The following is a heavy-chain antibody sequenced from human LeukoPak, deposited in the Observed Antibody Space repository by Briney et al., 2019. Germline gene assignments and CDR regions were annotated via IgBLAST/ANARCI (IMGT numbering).Heavy chain of an antibody. CDR3: AKLDMTTVPAAIIDY. CDR2: ISYDGSNK. Sequence: GGSLRLSCAASGFTFSSYGMHWVRQAPGKGLEWVAVISYDGSNKYYADSVKGRFTISRDNSKNTLYLQMNSLRAEDTAVYYCAKLDMTTVPAAIIDYRGQGTLVTVS. J-gene: IGHJ4*02. CDR1: GFTFSSYG. V-gene: IGHV3-30*18. D-gene: IGHD2-2*02.